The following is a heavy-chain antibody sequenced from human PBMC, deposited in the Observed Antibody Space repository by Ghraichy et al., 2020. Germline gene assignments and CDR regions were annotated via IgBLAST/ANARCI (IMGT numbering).Heavy chain of an antibody. D-gene: IGHD6-13*01. CDR2: INHSGST. V-gene: IGHV4-34*01. J-gene: IGHJ4*02. CDR1: GGSFSGYY. CDR3: ARGRSIAAGGIPFLEDY. Sequence: SETLSLTCAVYGGSFSGYYWSWIRQPPGKGLEWIGEINHSGSTNYNPSLKSRVTISVDTSKNQFSLKLSSVTAADTAVYYCARGRSIAAGGIPFLEDYWGQGTLVTVSS.